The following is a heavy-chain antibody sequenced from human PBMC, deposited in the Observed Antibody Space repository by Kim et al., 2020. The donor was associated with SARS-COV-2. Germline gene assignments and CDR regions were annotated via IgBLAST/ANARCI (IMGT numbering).Heavy chain of an antibody. CDR2: IHVGGAA. CDR1: GGSVISGSFY. J-gene: IGHJ6*02. D-gene: IGHD3-22*01. CDR3: ARDYSHSSPSMDV. Sequence: SETLSLTCTVSGGSVISGSFYWAWVLQPPGKGLEWIGYIHVGGAADYNPYLKGRVTISIDTSNNRHYLRLDAVSAADTAIHYCARDYSHSSPSMDVWGQ. V-gene: IGHV4-61*01.